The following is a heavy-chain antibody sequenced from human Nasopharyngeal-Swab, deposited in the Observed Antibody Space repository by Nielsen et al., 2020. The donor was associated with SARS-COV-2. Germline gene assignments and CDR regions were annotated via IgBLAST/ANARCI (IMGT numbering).Heavy chain of an antibody. CDR1: GYTFTSYD. CDR3: ATSPRGSYPIDY. J-gene: IGHJ4*02. CDR2: MNPNSGNT. Sequence: ASVKVSCKASGYTFTSYDINWVRQATGQGLEWMGWMNPNSGNTGYAQKFQGRVTMTRNTSISTAYMELSSLRSEDTAVYYCATSPRGSYPIDYWGQGTLVTVSS. D-gene: IGHD1-26*01. V-gene: IGHV1-8*01.